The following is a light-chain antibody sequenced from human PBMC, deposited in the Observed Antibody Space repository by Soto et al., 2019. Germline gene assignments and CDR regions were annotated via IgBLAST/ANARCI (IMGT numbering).Light chain of an antibody. Sequence: DIHMTQSPSSLSASVGDRFTITCQASQDISNYLNWYQQKPVKAPKLLXYAASSLQSGVPSSFSGSGSGTDFTLTISSLQHEDFATYYCQQSYSSHPLTFGGGTKVDIK. CDR3: QQSYSSHPLT. CDR2: AAS. V-gene: IGKV1-39*01. CDR1: QDISNY. J-gene: IGKJ4*01.